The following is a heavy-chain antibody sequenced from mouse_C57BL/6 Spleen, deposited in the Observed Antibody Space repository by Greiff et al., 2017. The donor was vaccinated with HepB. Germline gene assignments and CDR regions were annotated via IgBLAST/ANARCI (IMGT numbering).Heavy chain of an antibody. CDR3: ARVTTVVARGFDV. D-gene: IGHD1-1*01. J-gene: IGHJ1*03. CDR1: GYTFTSYW. V-gene: IGHV1-61*01. Sequence: QVHVKQPGAELVRPGSSVKLSCKASGYTFTSYWMDWVKQRPGQGLEWIGNIYPSDSETHYNQKFKDKATLTVDKSSSTAYMQLSSLTSEDSAVYYCARVTTVVARGFDVWGTGTTVTVSS. CDR2: IYPSDSET.